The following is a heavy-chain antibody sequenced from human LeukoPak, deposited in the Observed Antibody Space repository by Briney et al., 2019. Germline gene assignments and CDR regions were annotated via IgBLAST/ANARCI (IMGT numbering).Heavy chain of an antibody. Sequence: ASVKVSCKASGYTFTSYGISWVRQAPGQGLEWMGWISAYNGNTNYAQKLQGRVTMTTDTSTSTAYMELRSLRSDDTAVYYCARDTRAAAVIYYYYGRDVWGKGPTVTVPS. J-gene: IGHJ6*04. CDR2: ISAYNGNT. CDR3: ARDTRAAAVIYYYYGRDV. CDR1: GYTFTSYG. D-gene: IGHD6-13*01. V-gene: IGHV1-18*04.